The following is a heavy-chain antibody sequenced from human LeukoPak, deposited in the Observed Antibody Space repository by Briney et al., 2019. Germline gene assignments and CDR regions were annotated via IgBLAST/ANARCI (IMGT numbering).Heavy chain of an antibody. CDR3: AKISYDSSGYYYLDY. D-gene: IGHD3-22*01. CDR1: GFTFSSYA. Sequence: PGGSLRLSCAASGFTFSSYAMSWVRQAPGKGLEWVSAISGSGGSTYYADSVKGRFTISGENYKNTLYLQMNSLRAEDTAVYYCAKISYDSSGYYYLDYWGQGTLVTVSS. J-gene: IGHJ4*02. CDR2: ISGSGGST. V-gene: IGHV3-23*01.